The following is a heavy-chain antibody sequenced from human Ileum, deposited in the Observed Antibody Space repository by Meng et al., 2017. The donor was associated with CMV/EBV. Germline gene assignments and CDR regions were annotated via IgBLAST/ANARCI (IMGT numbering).Heavy chain of an antibody. CDR1: GGTFSSYA. CDR2: IIPIFGTA. CDR3: ARAGGYSYGSAPSPYYYGMDV. J-gene: IGHJ6*02. Sequence: SVKVSCKASGGTFSSYAISWVRQAPGQGLEWMGGIIPIFGTANYAQKFQGRVTITTDESTSTAYMELSSLRSEDTAVYYCARAGGYSYGSAPSPYYYGMDVWGQGNTVNGAS. V-gene: IGHV1-69*05. D-gene: IGHD5-18*01.